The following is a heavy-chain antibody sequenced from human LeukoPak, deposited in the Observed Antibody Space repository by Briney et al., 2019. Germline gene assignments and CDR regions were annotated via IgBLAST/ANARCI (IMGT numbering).Heavy chain of an antibody. V-gene: IGHV3-48*03. J-gene: IGHJ3*02. CDR2: ISSSGSTI. CDR1: GFTFSSYE. D-gene: IGHD2-2*01. CDR3: ARQLPHDAFDI. Sequence: PGGPLRLSCAASGFTFSSYEMNWVRQAPGKGLEWVSYISSSGSTIYYADSVKGRFTISRDNAKNSLYLQMNSLRAEDTAVYYCARQLPHDAFDIWGQGTMVTVSS.